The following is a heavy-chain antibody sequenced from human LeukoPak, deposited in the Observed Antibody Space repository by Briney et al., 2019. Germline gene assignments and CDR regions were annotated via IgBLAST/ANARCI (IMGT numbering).Heavy chain of an antibody. Sequence: PGGSLRLSCAASGFTFSSYGMHWARQAPGKGLEWVAYIRYHGSNINYADSVKGRFTISRDNSKDTLFLQMSSLGAEDTAVYYCAKVLTGYCGSTSCPFDSWGQGTLVTVSS. CDR1: GFTFSSYG. D-gene: IGHD2-2*01. J-gene: IGHJ4*02. V-gene: IGHV3-30*02. CDR3: AKVLTGYCGSTSCPFDS. CDR2: IRYHGSNI.